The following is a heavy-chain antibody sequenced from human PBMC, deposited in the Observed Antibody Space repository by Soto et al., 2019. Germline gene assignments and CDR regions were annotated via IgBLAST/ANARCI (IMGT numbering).Heavy chain of an antibody. J-gene: IGHJ4*02. CDR2: ISSSGSTI. CDR1: GFTFSSYE. V-gene: IGHV3-48*03. CDR3: ARSHPLYYYDSSGRADY. D-gene: IGHD3-22*01. Sequence: EVLLVESGGGLVQPVGSLRLSCAASGFTFSSYEMNWVRRDPGMGLDRGAYISSSGSTIYYADDVKGRFSISSDNAKNSLYLHMNSLRAEDTAVYYCARSHPLYYYDSSGRADYWGQGTLVTVSS.